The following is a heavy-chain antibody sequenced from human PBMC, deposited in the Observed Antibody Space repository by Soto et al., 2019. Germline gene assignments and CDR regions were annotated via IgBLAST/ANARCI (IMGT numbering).Heavy chain of an antibody. CDR1: GGSVSRSSYY. J-gene: IGHJ4*02. CDR2: IYYSGRT. Sequence: SETLSLTCAVSGGSVSRSSYYWGWIRQPPGKGLDWIGNIYYSGRTYSNPSLKSRLTISVDTSKNQFYLKLRSVTAADTAVYYCVTHLGVDSSSRYYFDYWGQGTLVTVYS. CDR3: VTHLGVDSSSRYYFDY. V-gene: IGHV4-39*01. D-gene: IGHD3-22*01.